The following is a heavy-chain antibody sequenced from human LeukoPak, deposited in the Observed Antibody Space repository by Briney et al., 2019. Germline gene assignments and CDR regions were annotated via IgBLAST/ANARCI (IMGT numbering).Heavy chain of an antibody. Sequence: SVKVSCKASGGTFSSYAISWVRQAPGQGLEWMGGIIPIFGTANYAQKFQGRVTITADESTSTAYMELSSLRSEDTAVYYCARGYCSSTSCYYFDYWGQGTLVTVSS. CDR2: IIPIFGTA. CDR1: GGTFSSYA. CDR3: ARGYCSSTSCYYFDY. V-gene: IGHV1-69*13. D-gene: IGHD2-2*01. J-gene: IGHJ4*02.